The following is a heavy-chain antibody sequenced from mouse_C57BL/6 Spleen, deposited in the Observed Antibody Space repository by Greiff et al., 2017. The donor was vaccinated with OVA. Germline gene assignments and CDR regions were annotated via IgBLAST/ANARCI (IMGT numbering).Heavy chain of an antibody. CDR2: IYPRSGNT. J-gene: IGHJ2*01. CDR3: AIYYGSSYDYFDY. Sequence: VQLQQSGAELARPGASVKLSCKASGYTFTSYGISWVKQRTGQGLEWIGEIYPRSGNTYYNEKFKGEATLTADKSSSTAYMEFHSLTSEDSAVYFCAIYYGSSYDYFDYWGQGTTLTVSS. CDR1: GYTFTSYG. D-gene: IGHD1-1*01. V-gene: IGHV1-81*01.